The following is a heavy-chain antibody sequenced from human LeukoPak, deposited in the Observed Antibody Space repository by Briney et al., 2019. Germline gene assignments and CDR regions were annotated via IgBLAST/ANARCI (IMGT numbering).Heavy chain of an antibody. D-gene: IGHD3-10*01. Sequence: GGSLRLSCAASGFTFDDYGMSWVRQAPGKGLEWVSGINWNGGSTGYADSVKGRFTISRDNAKNSLYLQMNSLRAEDTAMYYCARVVGPPYHDYWGQGTLVTVSS. CDR2: INWNGGST. CDR1: GFTFDDYG. CDR3: ARVVGPPYHDY. V-gene: IGHV3-20*04. J-gene: IGHJ4*02.